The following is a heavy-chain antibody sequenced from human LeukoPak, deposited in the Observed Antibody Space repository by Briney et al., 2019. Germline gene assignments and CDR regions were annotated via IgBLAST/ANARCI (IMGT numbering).Heavy chain of an antibody. J-gene: IGHJ3*02. CDR2: ISGSGGST. D-gene: IGHD3-22*01. CDR3: AKDRRDYYDSSGLKDAFDI. V-gene: IGHV3-23*01. Sequence: GGSLRLSCVASGFTFSSYAMSWVRQAPGRGLEGVSPISGSGGSTYYADSVKGRFTISRDNSKNTLYLQINRQRAEDTAVYYCAKDRRDYYDSSGLKDAFDIWGQGTMVTVSS. CDR1: GFTFSSYA.